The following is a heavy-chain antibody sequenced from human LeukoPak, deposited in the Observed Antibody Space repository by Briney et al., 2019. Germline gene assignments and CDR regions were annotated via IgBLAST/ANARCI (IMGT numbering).Heavy chain of an antibody. Sequence: GGSLRLSCAASGFTFSSYSMNWVRQAPGKGLEWVSSISSSSSYIYYADSVKGRFTISRDNAKNSLYLQMNSLRAEDTAVYYCARDYSEWFGELLDAFDIWGQGTMVTVSS. J-gene: IGHJ3*02. CDR3: ARDYSEWFGELLDAFDI. D-gene: IGHD3-10*01. V-gene: IGHV3-21*01. CDR1: GFTFSSYS. CDR2: ISSSSSYI.